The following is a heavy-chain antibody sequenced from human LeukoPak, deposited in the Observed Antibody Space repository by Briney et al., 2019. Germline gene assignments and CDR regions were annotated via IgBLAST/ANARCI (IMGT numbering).Heavy chain of an antibody. V-gene: IGHV3-21*01. J-gene: IGHJ6*02. Sequence: GGSLRLSCAASGFIFSQYSMNWVRQAPGKGLEWVSSISGSSNYIYYADSLKGRFTISRDNAKNSLYLQMNSLRAEDTAVYYCARTYGSGGSYGMDVWGQGTTVTVSS. CDR3: ARTYGSGGSYGMDV. CDR1: GFIFSQYS. D-gene: IGHD3-10*01. CDR2: ISGSSNYI.